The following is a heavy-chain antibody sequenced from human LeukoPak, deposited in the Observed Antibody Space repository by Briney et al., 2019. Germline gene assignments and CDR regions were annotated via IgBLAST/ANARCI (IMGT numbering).Heavy chain of an antibody. Sequence: GGSLRLSCVASRFTFNKYYMSWVRQAPGKGLQWVANINPDGSEKYYVDSVKGRFAISRDNAKNSLYLQMNSLRAEDTAVYYCARTYAYDATGDRGHWGQGTLVTVSS. CDR3: ARTYAYDATGDRGH. CDR2: INPDGSEK. V-gene: IGHV3-7*01. J-gene: IGHJ4*02. D-gene: IGHD3-16*01. CDR1: RFTFNKYY.